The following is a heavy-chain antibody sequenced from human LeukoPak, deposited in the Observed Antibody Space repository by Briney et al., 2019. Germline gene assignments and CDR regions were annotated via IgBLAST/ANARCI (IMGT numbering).Heavy chain of an antibody. D-gene: IGHD3-10*01. Sequence: SETLSLTCAVSGGSISSGGYSWSWIRQPPGKGLEWIGYIYYSGSTYYNPSLKSRVTISVDTSKNQFSLKLSSVTAADTAVYYCARGGPYYYGSGSYYSPKFDYWGQGTLVTVSS. CDR2: IYYSGST. CDR3: ARGGPYYYGSGSYYSPKFDY. J-gene: IGHJ4*02. V-gene: IGHV4-30-4*07. CDR1: GGSISSGGYS.